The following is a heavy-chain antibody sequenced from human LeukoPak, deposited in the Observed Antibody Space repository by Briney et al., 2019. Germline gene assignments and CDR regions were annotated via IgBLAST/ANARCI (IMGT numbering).Heavy chain of an antibody. Sequence: PGGSLRLSCAASGFTFSSYAMSWVRQAPGKGLEWVSGFSGSGDTTDYADSVKGRFTISRDNSKNTLYLQMNSLRAEDTAVYYCAKDRIFHLSYFDYWGQGTLVTVSS. CDR3: AKDRIFHLSYFDY. CDR1: GFTFSSYA. J-gene: IGHJ4*02. V-gene: IGHV3-23*01. D-gene: IGHD2/OR15-2a*01. CDR2: FSGSGDTT.